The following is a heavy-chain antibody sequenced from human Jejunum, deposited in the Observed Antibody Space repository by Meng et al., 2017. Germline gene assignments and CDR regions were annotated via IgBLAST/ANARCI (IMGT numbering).Heavy chain of an antibody. Sequence: QLQLQESGSGLVKPSQTLSLTCAFSGGSISSDGYTWSWIRQPPGKGLEWIGYIYHTGSTYYNPSLKSRVTISVDRSKNQFSLNLSSVTAADTAVYYCARMDSAFHYFDYWGQGTLVTVSS. CDR1: GGSISSDGYT. CDR2: IYHTGST. CDR3: ARMDSAFHYFDY. D-gene: IGHD1-26*01. V-gene: IGHV4-30-2*01. J-gene: IGHJ4*02.